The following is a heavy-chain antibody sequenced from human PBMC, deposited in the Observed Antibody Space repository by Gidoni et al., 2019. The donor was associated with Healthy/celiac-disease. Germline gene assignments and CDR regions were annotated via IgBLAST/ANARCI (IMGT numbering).Heavy chain of an antibody. J-gene: IGHJ6*03. Sequence: QVQLVQSGAEVKKPGASVKVSCKASGYPFTSYGISCVRQAPGQGLEWMGWISAYNGNTNYAQKLQGRVTMTTDTSTSTAYMELRSLRSDDTAVYYCARPYYYGSGSPVPYYYYYMDVWGKGTTVTVSS. CDR1: GYPFTSYG. V-gene: IGHV1-18*01. CDR2: ISAYNGNT. D-gene: IGHD3-10*01. CDR3: ARPYYYGSGSPVPYYYYYMDV.